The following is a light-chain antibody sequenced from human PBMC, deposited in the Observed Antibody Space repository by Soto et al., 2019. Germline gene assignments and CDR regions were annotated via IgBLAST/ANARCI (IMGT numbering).Light chain of an antibody. V-gene: IGKV1-5*03. CDR3: QQYNSYST. Sequence: DIQMTQSPSTLSASVGDRVTITCRASQSISSWLAWYQQKPGKAPKLLIYKASSLESGVPSRFSGSGSGTEFTPTISSLQPDDFATYYCQQYNSYSTFGQGTKVDI. CDR2: KAS. J-gene: IGKJ1*01. CDR1: QSISSW.